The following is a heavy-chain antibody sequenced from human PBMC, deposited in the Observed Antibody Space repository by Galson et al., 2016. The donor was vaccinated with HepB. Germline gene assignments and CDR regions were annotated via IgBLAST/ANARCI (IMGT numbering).Heavy chain of an antibody. CDR1: GFTFSGYA. Sequence: SLRLSCAASGFTFSGYAMSWVRQAPGKGLVWVSRINSDGSSTSYADSVKGRFTISRDNAKNTLYLQMNSLRAEDTAVYYCARRMATITSFDYWGQGTLVTVSS. CDR3: ARRMATITSFDY. D-gene: IGHD5-24*01. V-gene: IGHV3-74*01. J-gene: IGHJ4*02. CDR2: INSDGSST.